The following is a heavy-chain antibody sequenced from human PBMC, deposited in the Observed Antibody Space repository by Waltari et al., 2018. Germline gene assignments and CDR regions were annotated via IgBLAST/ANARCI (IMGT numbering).Heavy chain of an antibody. D-gene: IGHD1-26*01. CDR3: TSGSYFSGY. J-gene: IGHJ4*02. Sequence: EVQLVESGGGLVQPGGSLTLSCAASGFHFSSYSMNWVRQAPGKGLEWVSYISSSSSNIYYADSVKGRFTISRDNAKNSLYLQMNSLRAEDTAVYYCTSGSYFSGYWGQGTLVTVSS. V-gene: IGHV3-48*01. CDR1: GFHFSSYS. CDR2: ISSSSSNI.